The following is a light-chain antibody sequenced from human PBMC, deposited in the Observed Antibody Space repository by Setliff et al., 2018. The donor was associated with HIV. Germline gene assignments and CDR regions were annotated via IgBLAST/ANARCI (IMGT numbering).Light chain of an antibody. CDR3: SSYTSISTYV. V-gene: IGLV2-18*02. CDR1: SSDVGSYNR. CDR2: EVN. Sequence: QSALAQPPSVSGSPEQSVTISCTGTSSDVGSYNRVSWYQQPPGTAPKLMIYEVNNRPSWVPDRFSGSKSGNTASLTISGLQAEDEADYYCSSYTSISTYVFGTGTKVTVL. J-gene: IGLJ1*01.